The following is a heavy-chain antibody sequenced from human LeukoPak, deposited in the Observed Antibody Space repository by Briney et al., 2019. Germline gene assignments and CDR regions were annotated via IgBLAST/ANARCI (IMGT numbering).Heavy chain of an antibody. CDR1: GGSISSSSYY. J-gene: IGHJ4*02. V-gene: IGHV4-39*01. CDR2: IYYSGST. D-gene: IGHD6-19*01. CDR3: ARHGGRDSSGWYYFDY. Sequence: PSETLSLTCTVSGGSISSSSYYWGWIRQPPGKGLEWIGSIYYSGSTYYNPSLKSRVTISVDTSKNQFSLKLSSVTAADTAVYYCARHGGRDSSGWYYFDYWGQGTLVTVSS.